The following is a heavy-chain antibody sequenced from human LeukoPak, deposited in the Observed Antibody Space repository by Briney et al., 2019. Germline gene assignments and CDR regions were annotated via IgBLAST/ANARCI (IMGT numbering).Heavy chain of an antibody. Sequence: ASVKVSCKASGYTFTGYYMHWVRQAPGQGLEWMGWINPNSGGTKYAQKFQGMVAMTRDTSISTAYMELSRLRSDDTAVYYCARVGHYYDSSGYYLYDAFDIWGQGTMVIVSS. D-gene: IGHD3-22*01. V-gene: IGHV1-2*02. J-gene: IGHJ3*02. CDR2: INPNSGGT. CDR3: ARVGHYYDSSGYYLYDAFDI. CDR1: GYTFTGYY.